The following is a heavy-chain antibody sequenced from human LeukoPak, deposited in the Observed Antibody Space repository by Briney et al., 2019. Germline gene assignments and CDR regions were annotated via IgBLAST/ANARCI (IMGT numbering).Heavy chain of an antibody. J-gene: IGHJ5*02. CDR3: ARRLTQYDCFDP. CDR1: GDSVSSNSVT. V-gene: IGHV6-1*01. D-gene: IGHD2-2*01. CDR2: TYYRSTWYN. Sequence: SQTLSLTCAISGDSVSSNSVTWNWIRQSPSRGLEWLGRTYYRSTWYNDYAVSVRGRITVNPDTSKNQFSLHLNSVTPEDTAVYYCARRLTQYDCFDPWGQGIPVTVFS.